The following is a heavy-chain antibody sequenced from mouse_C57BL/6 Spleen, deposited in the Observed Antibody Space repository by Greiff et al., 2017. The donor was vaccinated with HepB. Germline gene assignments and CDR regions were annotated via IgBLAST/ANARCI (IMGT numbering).Heavy chain of an antibody. CDR1: GFTFSSYA. Sequence: EVKLVESGGGLVKPGGSLKLSCAASGFTFSSYAMSWVRQTPEKRLEWVATISDGGSYTYYPDNVKGRFTISRDNAKNNLYLQMSHLKSEDTAMYYCARGGDYDGYAMDYWGQGTSVTVSS. CDR3: ARGGDYDGYAMDY. D-gene: IGHD2-4*01. CDR2: ISDGGSYT. J-gene: IGHJ4*01. V-gene: IGHV5-4*03.